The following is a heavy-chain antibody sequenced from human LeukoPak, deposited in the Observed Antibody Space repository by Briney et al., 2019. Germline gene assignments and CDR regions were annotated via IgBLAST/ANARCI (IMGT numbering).Heavy chain of an antibody. J-gene: IGHJ4*02. CDR1: GFSVTNNY. Sequence: PGGSLRLSCAVSGFSVTNNYMSWVRQAPGKGLEWVSVFYVGGATYYADSVKGRFTISRDNSENTLYLQMSSLRAEDTAVYYCARDPQGYSSSWFDYWGQGTLVTLSS. V-gene: IGHV3-53*01. CDR3: ARDPQGYSSSWFDY. CDR2: FYVGGAT. D-gene: IGHD6-13*01.